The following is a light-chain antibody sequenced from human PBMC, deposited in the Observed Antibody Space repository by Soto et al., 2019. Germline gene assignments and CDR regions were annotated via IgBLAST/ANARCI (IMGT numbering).Light chain of an antibody. J-gene: IGKJ1*01. CDR3: HQYNNWPRT. CDR2: GAS. V-gene: IGKV3-15*01. Sequence: EIVMTQSPATLSVSPGERATLSCRASQSVSSNLAWYQQKPGQAPRLLLYGASTRSTGIPARFSGSGSGTEFNLTISSLQSEDFAVYYCHQYNNWPRTCGQGTKVEIK. CDR1: QSVSSN.